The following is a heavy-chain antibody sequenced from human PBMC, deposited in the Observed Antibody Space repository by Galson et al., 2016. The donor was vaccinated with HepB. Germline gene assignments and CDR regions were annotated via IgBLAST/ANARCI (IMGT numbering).Heavy chain of an antibody. J-gene: IGHJ4*02. V-gene: IGHV1-69*13. CDR2: IIPTYGIA. D-gene: IGHD3-3*01. CDR3: SGDGGGGVLKFEY. CDR1: GGTFTIYT. Sequence: SVKVSCKASGGTFTIYTIAWVRQAPGQGPEWMGEIIPTYGIANYAQKFQGRVTITADESTSTAYMELGSLRSDDTAGYYCSGDGGGGVLKFEYWGQGTLVTVSS.